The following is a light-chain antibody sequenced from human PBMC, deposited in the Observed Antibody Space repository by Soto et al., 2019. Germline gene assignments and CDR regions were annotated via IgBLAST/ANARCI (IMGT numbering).Light chain of an antibody. Sequence: EVVMTQSPATLSVSPVERATLSCMASESVSRNLAWYQQKPGQAPRLLIYDASTRATGIPDRFSGGGSGTDFTLTISRLEPEDFAVYYCQQYGSSPLTFGGGTKV. V-gene: IGKV3-20*01. CDR3: QQYGSSPLT. CDR2: DAS. J-gene: IGKJ4*01. CDR1: ESVSRN.